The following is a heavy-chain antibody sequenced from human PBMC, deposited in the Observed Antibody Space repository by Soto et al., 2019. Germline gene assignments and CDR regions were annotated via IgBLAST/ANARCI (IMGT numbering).Heavy chain of an antibody. CDR2: IYYTGNT. CDR1: GGSISSGGYY. V-gene: IGHV4-31*03. D-gene: IGHD6-6*01. Sequence: SETLSLTCTVSGGSISSGGYYWSWIRQHPEKGLEWIGYIYYTGNTYYNASLKSRVTISVDTSNNQFSLKLSSVTAADTAVYYCARVGISSSDAFDIWGQGATVTVSS. J-gene: IGHJ3*02. CDR3: ARVGISSSDAFDI.